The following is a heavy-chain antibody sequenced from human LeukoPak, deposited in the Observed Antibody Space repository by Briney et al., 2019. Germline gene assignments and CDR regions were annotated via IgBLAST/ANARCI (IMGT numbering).Heavy chain of an antibody. D-gene: IGHD3-22*01. CDR2: ISYDGSNK. V-gene: IGHV3-30*03. CDR1: GFTFSSYA. CDR3: ATASSGPDAFDI. Sequence: PGGSLRLSCAASGFTFSSYAMSWVRQAPGKGLEWVAVISYDGSNKYYADSVKGRFTISRDNSKNTLYLQMNSLRAEDTAVYYCATASSGPDAFDIWGQGTMVTVSS. J-gene: IGHJ3*02.